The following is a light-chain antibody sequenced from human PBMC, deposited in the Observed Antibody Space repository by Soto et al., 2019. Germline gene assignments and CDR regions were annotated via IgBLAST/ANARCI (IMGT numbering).Light chain of an antibody. CDR2: DAS. J-gene: IGKJ1*01. Sequence: DIQMPQCPSTLSTSVGDRVTITCRASQSISSWLAWYQQKPGKAPKLLIYDASSLESGVPSRFSGSGSGTEFTLTISSLQPDDFATYYCQQYNSYPGTFGQGTKVDIK. CDR3: QQYNSYPGT. CDR1: QSISSW. V-gene: IGKV1-5*01.